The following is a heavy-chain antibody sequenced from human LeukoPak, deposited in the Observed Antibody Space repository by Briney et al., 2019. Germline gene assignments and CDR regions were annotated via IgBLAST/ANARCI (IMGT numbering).Heavy chain of an antibody. CDR2: ISSSSSTI. CDR1: GFTFSFYS. J-gene: IGHJ4*02. D-gene: IGHD3-9*01. Sequence: GGSLRLSCAASGFTFSFYSMNWVRQAPGKGLEWVSFISSSSSTIYYADSVKGRFTISRDNAKNSLYLQMNSLRAEDTAVYFCKQKTAYDILTGYLYYFDYWGQGTLVTVSS. V-gene: IGHV3-48*01. CDR3: KQKTAYDILTGYLYYFDY.